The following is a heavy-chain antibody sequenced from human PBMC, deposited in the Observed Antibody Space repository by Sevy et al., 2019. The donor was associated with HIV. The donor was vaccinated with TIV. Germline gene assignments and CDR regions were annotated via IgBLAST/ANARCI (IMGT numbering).Heavy chain of an antibody. D-gene: IGHD3-10*01. J-gene: IGHJ4*02. V-gene: IGHV3-7*03. CDR3: ARSGPYEYFDY. Sequence: GGSLRLSCAASGFTFSSYWMSWVRQAPGKGLEWVANIKQEGSEKYYVDSVKGRFTISRDNAKNSLYLQMNSLRAEDTAVYYCARSGPYEYFDYWGQGTLVTVSS. CDR1: GFTFSSYW. CDR2: IKQEGSEK.